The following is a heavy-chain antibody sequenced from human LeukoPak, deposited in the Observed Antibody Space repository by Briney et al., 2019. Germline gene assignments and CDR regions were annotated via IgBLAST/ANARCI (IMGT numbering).Heavy chain of an antibody. D-gene: IGHD2/OR15-2a*01. CDR2: VNVDGRST. J-gene: IGHJ3*02. V-gene: IGHV3-74*01. CDR3: ARAIGIGAFDT. Sequence: GGSLRLSCAASGFTFSSYWMHWVRQAPGKGLVWVSRVNVDGRSTTYADSVKGRLTISRDNAKKTLYLQINSLRPEDTAFYYCARAIGIGAFDTWGRGTKVTVSS. CDR1: GFTFSSYW.